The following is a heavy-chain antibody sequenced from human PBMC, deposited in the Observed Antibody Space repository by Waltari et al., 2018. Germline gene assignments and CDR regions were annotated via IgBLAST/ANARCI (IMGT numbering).Heavy chain of an antibody. D-gene: IGHD6-13*01. CDR1: GFTFSSYS. Sequence: EVQLVESGGGLVKPGGSQRLSCAASGFTFSSYSMNWVRQAPGKGLEWVSSISSSSSYIYYADSVKGRFTISRDNAKNSLYLQMNSLRAEDTAVYYCARGFSSSWYYFDYWGQGTLVTVSS. CDR2: ISSSSSYI. V-gene: IGHV3-21*01. CDR3: ARGFSSSWYYFDY. J-gene: IGHJ4*02.